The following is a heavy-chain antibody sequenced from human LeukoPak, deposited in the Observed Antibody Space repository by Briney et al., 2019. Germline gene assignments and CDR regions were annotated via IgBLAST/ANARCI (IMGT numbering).Heavy chain of an antibody. J-gene: IGHJ4*02. CDR2: ITWNGGNT. CDR1: GFTFDDYG. V-gene: IGHV3-20*04. Sequence: GGSLRLSCAASGFTFDDYGMIWVRQAPGKGREWVSGITWNGGNTAYADSVNGGFTISRDNAKNSLYLQMNSLRAEDTAGYYCAKDRGFYDSSGYPVDPFDYWGQGTLVTVSS. CDR3: AKDRGFYDSSGYPVDPFDY. D-gene: IGHD3-22*01.